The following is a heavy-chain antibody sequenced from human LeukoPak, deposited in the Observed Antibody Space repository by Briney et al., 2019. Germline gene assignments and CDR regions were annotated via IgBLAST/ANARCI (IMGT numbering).Heavy chain of an antibody. CDR1: GFTFGGYA. Sequence: PGVSLTLSCTSFGFTFGGYAMIWVRRAPGKGREGVGVIRSKTSGGTTEYAASVTGRWTISRGDASSMVYRQMNSLKTEETAVYYCTKTTCAVLDYYGIAAWGQGTTVTASS. D-gene: IGHD2/OR15-2a*01. CDR3: TKTTCAVLDYYGIAA. V-gene: IGHV3-49*04. CDR2: IRSKTSGGTT. J-gene: IGHJ6*02.